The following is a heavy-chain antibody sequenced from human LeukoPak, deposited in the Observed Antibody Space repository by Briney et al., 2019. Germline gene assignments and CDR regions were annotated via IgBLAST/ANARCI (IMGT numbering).Heavy chain of an antibody. D-gene: IGHD3-10*01. Sequence: PGGSLRLPCAASGFTFSSYGMHWVRQAPGKGLEWVAVIWYDGSNKYYADSVKSRFTISRDNSKNTLYLQMNSLRAEDTAVYYCARGGDYYGLGYFDYWGQGTLVTVSS. CDR3: ARGGDYYGLGYFDY. CDR1: GFTFSSYG. J-gene: IGHJ4*02. CDR2: IWYDGSNK. V-gene: IGHV3-33*01.